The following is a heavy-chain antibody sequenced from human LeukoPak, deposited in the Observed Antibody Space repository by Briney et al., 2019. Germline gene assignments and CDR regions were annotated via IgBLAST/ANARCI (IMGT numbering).Heavy chain of an antibody. J-gene: IGHJ3*02. Sequence: ASVKVSCKASGGTFSSYAISWVRQATGQGLEWMGWMNPDSGNTGYAHKFQGRVTITRITSISTAYMELSSLRSEDTAVYYCARARVPRDAFDIWGQGTMVTVSS. CDR2: MNPDSGNT. CDR1: GGTFSSYA. V-gene: IGHV1-8*03. D-gene: IGHD3-10*01. CDR3: ARARVPRDAFDI.